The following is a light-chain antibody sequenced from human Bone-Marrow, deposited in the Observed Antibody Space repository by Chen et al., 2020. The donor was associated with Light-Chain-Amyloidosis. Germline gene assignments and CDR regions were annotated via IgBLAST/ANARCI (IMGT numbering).Light chain of an antibody. CDR1: SSDVGGDNH. CDR2: EVT. V-gene: IGLV2-14*01. J-gene: IGLJ1*01. Sequence: QSALTQPASVSGSPGPSITISCSGTSSDVGGDNHVSWYQQHPDKAPKLMTYEVTNRPSWVPDRFSGSKSDNTASLTISGLQTEDEADYFCSSYTITNTLVFGSGTRVTVL. CDR3: SSYTITNTLV.